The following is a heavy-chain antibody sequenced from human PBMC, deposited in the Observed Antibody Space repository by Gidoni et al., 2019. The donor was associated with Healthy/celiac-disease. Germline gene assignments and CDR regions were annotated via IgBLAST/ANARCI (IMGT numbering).Heavy chain of an antibody. CDR2: IYYSGST. D-gene: IGHD1-26*01. CDR1: GGPLSSYY. CDR3: ARGDSGSYTNWFDP. J-gene: IGHJ5*02. V-gene: IGHV4-59*01. Sequence: QGQLQESAPGLVKPSETLSLPCTVSGGPLSSYYWSWIRQPPGKGLEWIGYIYYSGSTNYNPSLKSRVTISVDTSKNQFSLKLSSVTAADTAVYYCARGDSGSYTNWFDPWGQGTLVTVSS.